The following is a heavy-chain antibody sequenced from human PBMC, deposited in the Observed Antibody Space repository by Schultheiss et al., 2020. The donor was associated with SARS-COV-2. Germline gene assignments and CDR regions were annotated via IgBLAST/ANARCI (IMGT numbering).Heavy chain of an antibody. D-gene: IGHD2-2*01. V-gene: IGHV7-4-1*02. CDR3: ARDRIVVVPAAMVYYYYGMDV. CDR1: GYSFSMYG. CDR2: INTNNGNP. J-gene: IGHJ6*02. Sequence: ASVKVSCKAFGYSFSMYGINWVRQAPGQGPEWMGWINTNNGNPAYAQGFTGRFVFSLDTSVSTAYLQISSLKAEDTAVYYCARDRIVVVPAAMVYYYYGMDVWGQGTTVTVSS.